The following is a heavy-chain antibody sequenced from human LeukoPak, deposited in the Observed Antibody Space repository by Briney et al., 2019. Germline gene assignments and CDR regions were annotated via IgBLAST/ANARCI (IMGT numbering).Heavy chain of an antibody. CDR1: RGSISGSIRSYY. V-gene: IGHV4-30-4*08. Sequence: SETLSLTCTVSRGSISGSIRSYYWSWLRQPPGKGLEWIGYISYSGSTYYNPSLKSRVTISMDTSKNQISLKLTSVTAADTAVYYCARGHGIAAAGTNWFDPWGQGTQVTVSS. CDR3: ARGHGIAAAGTNWFDP. CDR2: ISYSGST. J-gene: IGHJ5*02. D-gene: IGHD6-13*01.